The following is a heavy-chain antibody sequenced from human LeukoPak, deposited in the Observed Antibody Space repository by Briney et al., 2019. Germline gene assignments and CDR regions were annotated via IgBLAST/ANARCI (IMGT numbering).Heavy chain of an antibody. V-gene: IGHV3-30*02. CDR3: AKGGEWLRLRGPPPGY. CDR1: GFTFSSYG. D-gene: IGHD5-12*01. CDR2: IRYDGSNK. J-gene: IGHJ4*02. Sequence: SGGSLRLSCAASGFTFSSYGMHWVRQAPGKGLEWVAFIRYDGSNKYYADSVKGRFTISRDNSKNTLYLQMSSLRAEDTAVYYCAKGGEWLRLRGPPPGYWGQGTLVTVSS.